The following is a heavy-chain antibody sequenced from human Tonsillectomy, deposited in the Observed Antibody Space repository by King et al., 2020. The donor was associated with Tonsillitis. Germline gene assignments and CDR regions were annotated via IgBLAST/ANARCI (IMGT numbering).Heavy chain of an antibody. J-gene: IGHJ4*02. D-gene: IGHD3-10*01. CDR3: ARHSGGSGGPLDY. CDR1: GGSISSYY. CDR2: IYYSGST. Sequence: VQLQESGPGLVKPSETLSLTCTVSGGSISSYYWSWIRPPPGKGLEWIGYIYYSGSTNYNPSLTSRVTISEDTYKNQFSLNLSSVTAADTAVYYRARHSGGSGGPLDYWGQENLVTVSS. V-gene: IGHV4-59*08.